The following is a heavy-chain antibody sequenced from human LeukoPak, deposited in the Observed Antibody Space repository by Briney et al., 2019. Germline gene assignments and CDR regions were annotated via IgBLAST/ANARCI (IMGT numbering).Heavy chain of an antibody. CDR3: ARGRDGYNTHFDY. Sequence: GGSLRLSCAASGFTSSSYSMNWVRQAPGKGLERVSYISSSSSTIYYADSVKGRFTISRDNAKNSLYLQMNSLRAEDTAAYYCARGRDGYNTHFDYWGQGTLVTVSS. D-gene: IGHD5-24*01. J-gene: IGHJ4*02. CDR1: GFTSSSYS. CDR2: ISSSSSTI. V-gene: IGHV3-48*04.